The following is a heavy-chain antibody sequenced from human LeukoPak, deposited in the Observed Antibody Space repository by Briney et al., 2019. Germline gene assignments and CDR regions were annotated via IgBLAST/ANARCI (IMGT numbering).Heavy chain of an antibody. V-gene: IGHV4-34*01. D-gene: IGHD5-18*01. CDR3: ARHLRIQLWSRGAFDY. CDR1: GGFFSGYY. CDR2: INHSGST. J-gene: IGHJ4*02. Sequence: SETLSLTCAVCGGFFSGYYGRWLRQPRGKGVEWGGEINHSGSTNYNPSLKRRVTISVDTSKNQFSLKLSCVTAADTAVYYFARHLRIQLWSRGAFDYWGQGTLVTVSS.